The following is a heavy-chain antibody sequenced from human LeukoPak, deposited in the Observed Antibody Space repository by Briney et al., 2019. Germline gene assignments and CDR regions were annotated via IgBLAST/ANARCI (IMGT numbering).Heavy chain of an antibody. V-gene: IGHV4-39*07. Sequence: SETLSLTYTVSGGSIRSSYYYWGWIRQPPGKGLEWIGEINHSGSTNYNPSLKSRVTISVDTSKNQFSLKLSSVTAADTAVYYCARAPTGIAAAGTGIYYYYGMDVWGQGTTVTVSS. CDR1: GGSIRSSYYY. CDR2: INHSGST. CDR3: ARAPTGIAAAGTGIYYYYGMDV. D-gene: IGHD6-13*01. J-gene: IGHJ6*02.